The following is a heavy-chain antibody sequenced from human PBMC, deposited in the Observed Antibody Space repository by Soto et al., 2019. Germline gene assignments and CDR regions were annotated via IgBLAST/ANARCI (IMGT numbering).Heavy chain of an antibody. CDR3: VKDNVGVYCSGGSCYCDY. V-gene: IGHV3-9*01. D-gene: IGHD2-15*01. J-gene: IGHJ4*02. Sequence: EVHLVESGGGLAQPGRSLRLSCVASGFSLDHYAMHWVRQAPGKGLEWVSGISWDSGVIDYADSVRGRFTISRDNAKNSLYLQMTSLRAEDTALYYCVKDNVGVYCSGGSCYCDYWGQGSLVTVSS. CDR2: ISWDSGVI. CDR1: GFSLDHYA.